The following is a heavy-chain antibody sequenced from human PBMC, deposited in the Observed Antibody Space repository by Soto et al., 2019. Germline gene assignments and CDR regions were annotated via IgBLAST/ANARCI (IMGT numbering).Heavy chain of an antibody. CDR1: GGSIISGGYY. D-gene: IGHD4-4*01. Sequence: SETLSLTCTVSGGSIISGGYYWSWIRQHPGKGLEWIGYIYYSGSTYYNPSLKSRVTISVDTSKNQFSLKLSSVTAADTAVYYCARALYSSFPRYYYYGMDVWGQGTTVTVSS. J-gene: IGHJ6*02. CDR3: ARALYSSFPRYYYYGMDV. V-gene: IGHV4-30-4*01. CDR2: IYYSGST.